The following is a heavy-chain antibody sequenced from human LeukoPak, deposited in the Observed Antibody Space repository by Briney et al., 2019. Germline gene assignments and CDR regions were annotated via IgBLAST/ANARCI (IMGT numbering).Heavy chain of an antibody. CDR1: GGSISNNKW. J-gene: IGHJ4*02. Sequence: SETLSLTCAVSGGSISNNKWWSWVRQPPGKGLEWIGEINHSGSTNYNPSLKSRVTISVDTSKNQFSLKLSSVTAADTAVYYCARGPRNYGNDYWGQGTLVTVSS. V-gene: IGHV4-4*02. D-gene: IGHD4-17*01. CDR3: ARGPRNYGNDY. CDR2: INHSGST.